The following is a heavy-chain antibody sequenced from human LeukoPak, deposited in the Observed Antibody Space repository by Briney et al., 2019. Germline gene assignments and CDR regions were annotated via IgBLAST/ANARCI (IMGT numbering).Heavy chain of an antibody. Sequence: GGSLRLSCAASGFTVSSNYMSRVRQAPGKGLEWVSVIYSGGSTYYADSVKGRFTISRDNSKNTLYLQMNSLRAEDTAVYYCARHTQGYYDSSGPGGYWGQGTLVTVPS. V-gene: IGHV3-66*04. D-gene: IGHD3-22*01. CDR3: ARHTQGYYDSSGPGGY. J-gene: IGHJ4*02. CDR1: GFTVSSNY. CDR2: IYSGGST.